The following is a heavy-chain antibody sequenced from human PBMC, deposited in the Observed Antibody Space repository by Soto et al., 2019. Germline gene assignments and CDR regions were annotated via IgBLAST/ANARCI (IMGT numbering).Heavy chain of an antibody. J-gene: IGHJ5*02. V-gene: IGHV4-61*01. CDR1: GGSVSSGSYY. Sequence: PSETLSLTCTVSGGSVSSGSYYWSWIRQPPGKGLEWIGYIYYSGSTNYNPSLKSRVTISVDTSKNQFSLKLSSVTAADTAVYYCARWGYYDSSRGRWFDPWGQGTLVTVSS. CDR3: ARWGYYDSSRGRWFDP. CDR2: IYYSGST. D-gene: IGHD3-22*01.